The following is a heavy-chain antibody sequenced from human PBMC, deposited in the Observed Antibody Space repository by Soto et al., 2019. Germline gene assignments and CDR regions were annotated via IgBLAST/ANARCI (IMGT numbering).Heavy chain of an antibody. Sequence: QVQLVESGGGVVQPGRSLRLSCAASGFTFSSYGMHWVRQAPGKGLEWVAVISYDGSNKYYSVCVKGRFTIFRDNSKNAVYLQMNSLSAEDTAVYYCAKDLYGGISVEAFDYWGQGTLVTVSS. D-gene: IGHD2-15*01. J-gene: IGHJ4*02. CDR3: AKDLYGGISVEAFDY. CDR2: ISYDGSNK. V-gene: IGHV3-30*18. CDR1: GFTFSSYG.